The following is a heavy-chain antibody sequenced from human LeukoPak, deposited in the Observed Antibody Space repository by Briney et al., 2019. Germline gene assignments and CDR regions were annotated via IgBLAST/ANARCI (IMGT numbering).Heavy chain of an antibody. J-gene: IGHJ5*02. CDR3: AKERGAAAGTRYSSGWFEGFDP. CDR2: ISGSGGST. D-gene: IGHD6-19*01. Sequence: PGGSLRLSCAASGFTFSSYAMSWVRQAPGKGLEWVSAISGSGGSTYYADSVKGRFTISRDNSKNTLYLQMNSLRAEDTAVYYCAKERGAAAGTRYSSGWFEGFDPWGQGTLVTVSS. V-gene: IGHV3-23*01. CDR1: GFTFSSYA.